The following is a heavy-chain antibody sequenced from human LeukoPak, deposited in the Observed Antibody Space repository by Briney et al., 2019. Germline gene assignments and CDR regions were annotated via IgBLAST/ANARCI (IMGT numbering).Heavy chain of an antibody. J-gene: IGHJ3*02. V-gene: IGHV3-7*01. Sequence: GGSLRLSCAASGFSFSTHWMSWFRQAPGKGLEWVALIKKGGSDKYYVDSVKGRFTISRDNAKNSLYLQMNSLRADDTAVYYCAGDEGWTFDIWGQGTKVTVSS. CDR3: AGDEGWTFDI. D-gene: IGHD5-24*01. CDR2: IKKGGSDK. CDR1: GFSFSTHW.